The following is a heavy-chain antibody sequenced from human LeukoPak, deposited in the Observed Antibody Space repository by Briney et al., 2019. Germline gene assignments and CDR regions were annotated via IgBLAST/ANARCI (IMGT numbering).Heavy chain of an antibody. CDR1: AASISNYY. J-gene: IGHJ4*02. CDR3: ASPRSGYRYTFDY. V-gene: IGHV4-4*09. D-gene: IGHD3-22*01. Sequence: SETLSLTCAVSAASISNYYWSWIRQAPGKGLEWIGYISTSGSTNYNPSLKSRVSISLGTSKNRFSLNLNFVTAADTAVYYCASPRSGYRYTFDYWGQGALVTVSS. CDR2: ISTSGST.